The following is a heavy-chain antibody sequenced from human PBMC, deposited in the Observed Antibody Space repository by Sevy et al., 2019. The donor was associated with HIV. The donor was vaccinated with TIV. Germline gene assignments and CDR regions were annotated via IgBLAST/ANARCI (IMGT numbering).Heavy chain of an antibody. J-gene: IGHJ6*02. D-gene: IGHD3-10*01. CDR1: GGTFSSYA. V-gene: IGHV1-69*13. CDR2: ISPIFGTA. Sequence: ASVKVSCKASGGTFSSYAISWVRQAPGQGLEWMGGISPIFGTANYAQKFQGRVTITADESTSTAYMELSSLRSEDTAVYYCATAGSKYYYGMDVWGQGTTVTVSS. CDR3: ATAGSKYYYGMDV.